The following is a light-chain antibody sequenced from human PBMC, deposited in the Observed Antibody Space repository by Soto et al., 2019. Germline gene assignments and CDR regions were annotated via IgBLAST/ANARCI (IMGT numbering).Light chain of an antibody. CDR2: GIS. J-gene: IGKJ1*01. Sequence: EIVLTQSPGTLSLSPGERATLSCRASHTISSSYLAWYQQKPGQAPRLLMYGISRRATGIPDRFSGSGSGTDFTHNITRLEPEDFAVYYCQQYVTSSPRTFGQGTKGEI. V-gene: IGKV3-20*01. CDR3: QQYVTSSPRT. CDR1: HTISSSY.